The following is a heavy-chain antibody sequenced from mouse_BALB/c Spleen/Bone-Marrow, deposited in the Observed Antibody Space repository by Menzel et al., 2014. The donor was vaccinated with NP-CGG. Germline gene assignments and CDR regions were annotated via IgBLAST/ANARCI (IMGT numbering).Heavy chain of an antibody. V-gene: IGHV1-14*01. CDR1: GYTFTSYV. J-gene: IGHJ4*01. D-gene: IGHD2-12*01. CDR3: ARWRYPYAMDY. Sequence: VQLKQSGPELVKPRASVKMSCKASGYTFTSYVMHWVKQKPGQGLEWIGYINPYNDGTKYNEMFKGKATLTSDKSSSTAYMELSSLTSEDSAVYYCARWRYPYAMDYWGQGTSVTVSS. CDR2: INPYNDGT.